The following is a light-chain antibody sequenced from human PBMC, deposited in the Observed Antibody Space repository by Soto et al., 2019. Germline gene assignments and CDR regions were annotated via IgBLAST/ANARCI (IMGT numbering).Light chain of an antibody. J-gene: IGKJ1*01. CDR1: QTIRTW. CDR2: KAS. CDR3: QHYNSYSEA. Sequence: DIQMTQSPSTLSGSVGDRDTITCRASQTIRTWLAWYQQKPGKAPKLLIYKASTLKSGVPSRFSGSGSGTEFTLTISSLQPDDFATYYCQHYNSYSEAFGQGTKVDI. V-gene: IGKV1-5*03.